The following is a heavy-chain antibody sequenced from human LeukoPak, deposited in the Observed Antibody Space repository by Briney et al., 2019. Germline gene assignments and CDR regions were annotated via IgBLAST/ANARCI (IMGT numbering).Heavy chain of an antibody. Sequence: GGSLRLSCAASGFAVSNAWMNWVRQAPGKGLEWVGRIKSKTDGGTTDYAAPVKGRFTISRDDSKNTLFLQMNSLKTEDTAVYYCTHYTVTTSFDYWGQGTLVTVSS. V-gene: IGHV3-15*07. CDR1: GFAVSNAW. CDR2: IKSKTDGGTT. CDR3: THYTVTTSFDY. J-gene: IGHJ4*02. D-gene: IGHD4-11*01.